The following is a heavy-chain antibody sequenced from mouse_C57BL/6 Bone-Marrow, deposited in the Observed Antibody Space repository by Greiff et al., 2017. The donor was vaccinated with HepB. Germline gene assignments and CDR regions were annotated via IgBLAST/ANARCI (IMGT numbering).Heavy chain of an antibody. J-gene: IGHJ2*01. D-gene: IGHD1-1*01. Sequence: EVQLQQSGAELVRPGASVKLSCTASGFNIKDYYMHWVKQRPEQGLEWIGRIDPEDGDTEYDPKFQGKTTMTADTSSNTAYLQRSSLTSEDTAVYYCTTSSRGYFDYWGQGTTLTVSS. CDR2: IDPEDGDT. CDR1: GFNIKDYY. CDR3: TTSSRGYFDY. V-gene: IGHV14-1*01.